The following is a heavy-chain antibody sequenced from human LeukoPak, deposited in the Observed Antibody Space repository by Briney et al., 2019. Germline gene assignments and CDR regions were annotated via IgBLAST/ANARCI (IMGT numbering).Heavy chain of an antibody. V-gene: IGHV4-59*01. D-gene: IGHD6-13*01. J-gene: IGHJ4*02. Sequence: PSETLSLTCTVSGGSISSYYWSWIRQPPGKGLEWFRYIYDSGSTNYNASLKSRVTISVDKSKNQFSLKLSSVTAADTAVYYCARVGTAHSSHIISSSWYYFYYWGQGTLVTVSS. CDR2: IYDSGST. CDR1: GGSISSYY. CDR3: ARVGTAHSSHIISSSWYYFYY.